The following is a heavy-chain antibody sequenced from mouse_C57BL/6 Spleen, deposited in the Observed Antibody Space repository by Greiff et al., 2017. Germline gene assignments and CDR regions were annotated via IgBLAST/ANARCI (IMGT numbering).Heavy chain of an antibody. CDR2: IHPNSGST. J-gene: IGHJ3*01. V-gene: IGHV1-64*01. Sequence: QVQLQQPGAELVKPGASVKLSCKASGYTFTSYWMHWVKQRPGPGLEWIGMIHPNSGSTNYNEKLKSKATLTVDKSSSTAYMQLSSLTSEDSAVYYCARSYGNYVYWFAYWGQGTLVTVSA. D-gene: IGHD2-1*01. CDR3: ARSYGNYVYWFAY. CDR1: GYTFTSYW.